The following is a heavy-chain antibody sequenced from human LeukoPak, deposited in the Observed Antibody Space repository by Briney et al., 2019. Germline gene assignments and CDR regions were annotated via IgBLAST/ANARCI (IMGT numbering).Heavy chain of an antibody. D-gene: IGHD5-18*01. J-gene: IGHJ4*02. CDR2: ISAYNGST. CDR3: ARGGYSYGGDY. V-gene: IGHV1-18*01. Sequence: ASVKVSCKASGGTFSSYAISWVRQAPGQGLEWMGWISAYNGSTNYAQKLRGRVTMTTDTSTSTAYMELRSLRSDDTAVYYCARGGYSYGGDYWGQGTLVTVSS. CDR1: GGTFSSYA.